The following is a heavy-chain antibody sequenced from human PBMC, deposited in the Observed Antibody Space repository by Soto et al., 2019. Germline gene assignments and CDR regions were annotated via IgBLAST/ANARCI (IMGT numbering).Heavy chain of an antibody. V-gene: IGHV3-30*18. CDR1: GFTFSSYG. J-gene: IGHJ4*02. CDR2: ISYDGSNK. CDR3: AKEWLRFWSGLEFPPVVGYFDY. D-gene: IGHD3-3*01. Sequence: GGSLRLSCAASGFTFSSYGMHWVRQAPGKGLEWVAVISYDGSNKYYADSVKGRFTISRDNSKNTLYLQMNSLRAEDTAVYYCAKEWLRFWSGLEFPPVVGYFDYWGQGTLVTVSS.